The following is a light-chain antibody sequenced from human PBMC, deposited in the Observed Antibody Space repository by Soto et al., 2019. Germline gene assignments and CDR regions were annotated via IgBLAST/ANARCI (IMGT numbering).Light chain of an antibody. CDR2: DVS. Sequence: QSVLTQPRSVSGSPGQSVTISCTGTSSDVGGYNYVSWYQQHPGKAPKLMIYDVSKRPSGVPDRFSGSKSGNTASLTISGLQAEDEADYYCCSYAGSYTSRAFGGGTQLTVL. J-gene: IGLJ2*01. CDR3: CSYAGSYTSRA. V-gene: IGLV2-11*01. CDR1: SSDVGGYNY.